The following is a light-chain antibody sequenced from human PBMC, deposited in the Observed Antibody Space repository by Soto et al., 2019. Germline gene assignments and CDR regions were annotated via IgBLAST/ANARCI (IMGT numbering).Light chain of an antibody. CDR3: QQYGSSPPIT. J-gene: IGKJ5*01. V-gene: IGKV3-20*01. Sequence: EIVLTQSPDTLSLSPGERATLSCRASQNVSSSYLAWYQQKPGQAPRLLIYGASSRATGIPDRFSGSGSGTDFTLTISRLEPEDFAVYYCQQYGSSPPITFGQGTRLEIK. CDR2: GAS. CDR1: QNVSSSY.